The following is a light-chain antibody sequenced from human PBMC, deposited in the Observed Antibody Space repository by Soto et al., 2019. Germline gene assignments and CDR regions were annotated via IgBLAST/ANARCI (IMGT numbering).Light chain of an antibody. CDR2: GAS. CDR1: QSVSSN. Sequence: ELVLAQSPGTLSLSPGERATLSCRASQSVSSNLAWYQQKPGQAPRLLIYGASTRATGIPARFSGSGSGTDFTLTISSLQSEDFAVYYCQQYDNWPWTFGQGTKVDIK. CDR3: QQYDNWPWT. J-gene: IGKJ1*01. V-gene: IGKV3-15*01.